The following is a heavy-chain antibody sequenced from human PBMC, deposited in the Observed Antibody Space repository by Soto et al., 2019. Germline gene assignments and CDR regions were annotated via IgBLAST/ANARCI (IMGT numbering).Heavy chain of an antibody. Sequence: SVKVSCKASGGTFSSYAISWVRQAPGQGLEWMGGIIPIFGTANYAQKFQGRVTITADESTSTAYMEMSSLRSEDTAVYYCARKLGYCGGDCYSRASDAFDIWGQGTMVIVSS. CDR3: ARKLGYCGGDCYSRASDAFDI. J-gene: IGHJ3*02. CDR1: GGTFSSYA. V-gene: IGHV1-69*13. CDR2: IIPIFGTA. D-gene: IGHD2-21*02.